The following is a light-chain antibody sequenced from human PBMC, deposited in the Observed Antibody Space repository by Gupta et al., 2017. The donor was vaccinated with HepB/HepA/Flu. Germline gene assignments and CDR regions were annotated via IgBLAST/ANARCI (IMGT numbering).Light chain of an antibody. V-gene: IGLV2-14*03. CDR1: SSDVGFYNY. CDR2: DVS. J-gene: IGLJ1*01. Sequence: QSALTQPASVSGSPGQSITISCTGTSSDVGFYNYVSLYQQHPGKAPKLMIYDVSHRPSGVSNRFSGSKSGNTASLTFSGLQAEDEADYYCSSYTSSNTYVFGTGTKVTVL. CDR3: SSYTSSNTYV.